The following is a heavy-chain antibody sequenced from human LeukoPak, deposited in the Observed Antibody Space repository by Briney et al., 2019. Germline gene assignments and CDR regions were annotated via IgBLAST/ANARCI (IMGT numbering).Heavy chain of an antibody. D-gene: IGHD5-12*01. CDR2: IYPGDSDT. CDR1: GYSFTSYW. Sequence: GESLKISCKGSGYSFTSYWIGWVRQMPGKGLEWMGIIYPGDSDTRYSPSFQGQVTISADKSISTAYLQWSSLKASDTAMYYCAGHYSRYDYDLRRSGFDPWGQGTLVTVSS. V-gene: IGHV5-51*01. J-gene: IGHJ5*02. CDR3: AGHYSRYDYDLRRSGFDP.